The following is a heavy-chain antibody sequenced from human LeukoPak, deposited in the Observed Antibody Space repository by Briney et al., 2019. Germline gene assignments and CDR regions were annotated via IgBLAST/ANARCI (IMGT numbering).Heavy chain of an antibody. CDR1: GGSISSYY. CDR2: IYYSGST. D-gene: IGHD3-9*01. CDR3: AREAGQLRYFDLLGGAFDI. J-gene: IGHJ3*02. V-gene: IGHV4-59*01. Sequence: SETLSLTCTVSGGSISSYYWSWIRQPPGKGLEWIGYIYYSGSTNYNPSLKSRVTISVDTSKNQFSLKLSSVTAADTAVYYCAREAGQLRYFDLLGGAFDIWGQGTMVTVSS.